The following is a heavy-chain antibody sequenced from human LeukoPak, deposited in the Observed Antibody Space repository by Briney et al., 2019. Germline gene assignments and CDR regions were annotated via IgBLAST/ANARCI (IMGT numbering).Heavy chain of an antibody. Sequence: SETLSLTCTVSGGSISRSSDYWGWIRQPPGKGLEWIGSIYYGGSTYYNPSLKSRVTISVDTSKNQFSLKLSSVTAADTAVYYCARRYCSGGSCFDYWGQGTLVSVSS. CDR2: IYYGGST. J-gene: IGHJ4*02. CDR1: GGSISRSSDY. CDR3: ARRYCSGGSCFDY. D-gene: IGHD2-15*01. V-gene: IGHV4-39*01.